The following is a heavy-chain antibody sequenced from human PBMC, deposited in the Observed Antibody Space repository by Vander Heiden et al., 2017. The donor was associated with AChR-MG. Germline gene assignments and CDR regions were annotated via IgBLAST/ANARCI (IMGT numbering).Heavy chain of an antibody. CDR1: GGSFSGYY. V-gene: IGHV4-34*01. CDR2: INHSGST. CDR3: ARRRGRTAAGYYYYGMDV. D-gene: IGHD6-13*01. J-gene: IGHJ6*02. Sequence: QEQLQQWGAGLLKPSETLSLTCAVYGGSFSGYYWSWIRQPPGKGLEWIGEINHSGSTNYNPSLKSRVTISVDTSKNQFSLKLSSVTAADTAVYYCARRRGRTAAGYYYYGMDVWGQGTTVTVSS.